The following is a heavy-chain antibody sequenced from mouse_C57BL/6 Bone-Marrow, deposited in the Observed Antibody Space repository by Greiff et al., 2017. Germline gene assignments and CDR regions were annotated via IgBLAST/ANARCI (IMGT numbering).Heavy chain of an antibody. D-gene: IGHD2-4*01. Sequence: EVHLVESGGGLVKPGGSLKLSCAASGFTFSSYAMSWVRQTPEKRLEWVATISDGGSYTYYPDNVKGRFTISRDNAKNNLYLQMSHLKSEDTAMYYCARDRRLRPGLFDYWGQGTTLTVSS. CDR1: GFTFSSYA. J-gene: IGHJ2*01. CDR2: ISDGGSYT. V-gene: IGHV5-4*01. CDR3: ARDRRLRPGLFDY.